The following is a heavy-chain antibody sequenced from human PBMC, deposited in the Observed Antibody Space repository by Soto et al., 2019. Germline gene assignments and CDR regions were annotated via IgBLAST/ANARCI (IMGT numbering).Heavy chain of an antibody. CDR1: GGCFSDYY. Sequence: SETLSLTCAVYGGCFSDYYWKWIPQPPGKGLEWIGEINHSGSTNYNPSLKSRVTISVDTSKNQFSLKLSSVTAADTAVYYCARGRYNPVIPAHPNWFDPWGQG. V-gene: IGHV4-34*01. CDR3: ARGRYNPVIPAHPNWFDP. CDR2: INHSGST. D-gene: IGHD2-2*01. J-gene: IGHJ5*02.